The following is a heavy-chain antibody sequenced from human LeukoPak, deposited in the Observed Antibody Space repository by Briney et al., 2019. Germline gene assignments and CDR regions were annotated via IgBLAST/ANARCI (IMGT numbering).Heavy chain of an antibody. CDR2: INHSGST. J-gene: IGHJ4*02. D-gene: IGHD6-19*01. CDR1: GGSFGGYY. Sequence: SETLSLTCAVYGGSFGGYYWSWIRQPPGKGLEWIGEINHSGSTNYNPSLKSRVTISVDTSKNQFSLKLSSVTAADTAVYYCARGRQWLALFDYWGQGTLVTVSS. V-gene: IGHV4-34*01. CDR3: ARGRQWLALFDY.